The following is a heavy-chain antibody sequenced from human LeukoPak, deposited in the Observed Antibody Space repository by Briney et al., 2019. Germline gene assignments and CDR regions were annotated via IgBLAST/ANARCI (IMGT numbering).Heavy chain of an antibody. Sequence: HPGRSLRLSCAASGFTFSSYGMHWVRQAPGKGLEWVAVISYDGSNKYYAGSVKGRFTISRDNAKNSLYLQMNSLRAEDTAVYYCIVLAVTGTLGFDYWGQGTLVTVSS. D-gene: IGHD6-19*01. CDR3: IVLAVTGTLGFDY. CDR1: GFTFSSYG. J-gene: IGHJ4*02. V-gene: IGHV3-30*03. CDR2: ISYDGSNK.